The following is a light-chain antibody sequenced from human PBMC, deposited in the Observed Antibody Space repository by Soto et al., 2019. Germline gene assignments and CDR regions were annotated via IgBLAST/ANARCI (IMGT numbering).Light chain of an antibody. V-gene: IGKV1-5*03. CDR2: KAS. CDR1: QTIRSW. CDR3: QHYNSYSEA. Sequence: DIQMTQSPSTLSGSVGDRVTITCRASQTIRSWLAWYQRKPGKAPKLLIYKASTLKSGVPSRFSGSGSGTEFTLTISSLQPDDFATYYCQHYNSYSEAFGQGTKVDSK. J-gene: IGKJ1*01.